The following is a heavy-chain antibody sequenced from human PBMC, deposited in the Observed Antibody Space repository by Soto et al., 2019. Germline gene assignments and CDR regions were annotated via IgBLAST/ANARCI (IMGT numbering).Heavy chain of an antibody. CDR1: GGSISGGVHS. D-gene: IGHD2-8*01. J-gene: IGHJ2*01. CDR3: AREISPITNDWYCDL. V-gene: IGHV4-30-4*01. Sequence: QVQLQESGPGLVKPSETLSLTCTVSGGSISGGVHSWSWIRQPPGKGLEWIGHIFDSGSTYYNPSLTSRLTISVDTSKNRFSLRLSSVTAADTAVYYCAREISPITNDWYCDLWGRGTLVTVSS. CDR2: IFDSGST.